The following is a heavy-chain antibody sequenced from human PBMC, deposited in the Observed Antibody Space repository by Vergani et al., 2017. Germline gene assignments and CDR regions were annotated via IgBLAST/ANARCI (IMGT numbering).Heavy chain of an antibody. J-gene: IGHJ4*02. V-gene: IGHV3-7*01. CDR3: ARGGGYSSGYYYVRY. D-gene: IGHD3-22*01. CDR2: IKQDGSEK. CDR1: GFTFSSYW. Sequence: EVQLVESGGGLVQPGGSLRLSCAASGFTFSSYWMSWVRQGPGKGLEWLANIKQDGSEKYYVDSVKGRFTISRDNAKNSLYLQMNSLRAEDTAVYYCARGGGYSSGYYYVRYWGQGTLVTVSS.